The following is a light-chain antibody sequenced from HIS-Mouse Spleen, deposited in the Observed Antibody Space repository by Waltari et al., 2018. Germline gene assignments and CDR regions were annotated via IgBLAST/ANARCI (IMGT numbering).Light chain of an antibody. V-gene: IGLV2-11*01. CDR3: CSYAGSYSYV. CDR2: DVS. Sequence: SVSGSPGQSVTISCTGTSSDVGGYNYVSWYQQHPGKAPKLMIYDVSKRPSGVPDRFSGSKSGTTASLTISGLQAEDDADYYCCSYAGSYSYVFGTGTKVTVL. CDR1: SSDVGGYNY. J-gene: IGLJ1*01.